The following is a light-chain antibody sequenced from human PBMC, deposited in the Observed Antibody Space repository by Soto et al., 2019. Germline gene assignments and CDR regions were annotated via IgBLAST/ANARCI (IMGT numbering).Light chain of an antibody. CDR1: QSVNNN. CDR2: DAS. J-gene: IGKJ4*01. CDR3: QQYNNWPLT. V-gene: IGKV3-15*01. Sequence: EIVMTQSPATLSVSQGERATLSCRASQSVNNNLAWYQQKPGQAPRLLIYDASTRATGIPARFSGSGSGTDFTLTISSLQSEDFAVYYCQQYNNWPLTFGGGTKVDIK.